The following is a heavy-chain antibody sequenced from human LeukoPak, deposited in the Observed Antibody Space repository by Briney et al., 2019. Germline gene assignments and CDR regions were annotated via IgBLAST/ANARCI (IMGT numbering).Heavy chain of an antibody. V-gene: IGHV1-18*01. J-gene: IGHJ4*02. CDR1: GYTFTSYG. Sequence: ASVKVSCKASGYTFTSYGISWVRQAPGQGVEWMGWISAYNGNTNYAQKLQGRVTITTDTSTSTAYMELRSLRSDDTAVYYCARLDYFSSPNAYYFDYWGQGTLVTVSS. CDR3: ARLDYFSSPNAYYFDY. CDR2: ISAYNGNT. D-gene: IGHD5-12*01.